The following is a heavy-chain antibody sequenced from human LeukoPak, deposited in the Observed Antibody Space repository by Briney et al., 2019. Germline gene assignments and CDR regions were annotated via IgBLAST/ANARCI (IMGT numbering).Heavy chain of an antibody. CDR2: ISDSSSTI. CDR1: GFTFSYYS. D-gene: IGHD1-26*01. Sequence: GGSLRLSCAASGFTFSYYSMNWVRQAPGKGLEWVSYISDSSSTIFYADSVKGRFTISSDNAKNSLYLQMNSLRAEDTAVYYCARDLIVGATIRYYFDYWGQGTLVTVSS. CDR3: ARDLIVGATIRYYFDY. J-gene: IGHJ4*02. V-gene: IGHV3-48*01.